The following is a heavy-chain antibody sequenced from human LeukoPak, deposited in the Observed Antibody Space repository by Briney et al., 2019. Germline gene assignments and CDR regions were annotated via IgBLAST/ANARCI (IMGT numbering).Heavy chain of an antibody. D-gene: IGHD4-23*01. CDR1: GYTFTNYG. V-gene: IGHV1-18*01. CDR2: ISAYNGNT. CDR3: ARAPSTTVVTLFDY. J-gene: IGHJ4*02. Sequence: ASVKVSCKASGYTFTNYGISWVRQAPGQGLEWMGWISAYNGNTNYGQKLQGRVTMTTDTSTSTVYMELRSLRSDDTAVYYCARAPSTTVVTLFDYWGQGTLVTVSS.